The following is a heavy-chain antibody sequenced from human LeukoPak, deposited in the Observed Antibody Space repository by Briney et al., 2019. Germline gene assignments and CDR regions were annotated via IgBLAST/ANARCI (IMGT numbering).Heavy chain of an antibody. V-gene: IGHV1-69*05. CDR2: IIPIFGTA. Sequence: SVKVSCKASGGTFSSYAISWVRQAPGQGLEWMGRIIPIFGTANYVQKFQGRVTITTDESTSTAYMELSSLRSEDTAVYYCALSIVVVPAAIVDLTWYFDLWGRGTLVTVSS. CDR3: ALSIVVVPAAIVDLTWYFDL. CDR1: GGTFSSYA. D-gene: IGHD2-2*02. J-gene: IGHJ2*01.